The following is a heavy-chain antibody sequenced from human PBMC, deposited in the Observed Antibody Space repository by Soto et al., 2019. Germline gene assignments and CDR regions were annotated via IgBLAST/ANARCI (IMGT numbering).Heavy chain of an antibody. Sequence: SETLSLTCTVSGDSIRNRNYYWGWIRQPPGKGLEWIVSRYDDGSTFFNPSLKSRVTVSADTSKKQFSLKVTSVTAADTAVYYCARHGPIAAAGTVFDYWGQGTLVTVSS. D-gene: IGHD6-13*01. CDR2: RYDDGST. V-gene: IGHV4-39*01. CDR1: GDSIRNRNYY. J-gene: IGHJ4*02. CDR3: ARHGPIAAAGTVFDY.